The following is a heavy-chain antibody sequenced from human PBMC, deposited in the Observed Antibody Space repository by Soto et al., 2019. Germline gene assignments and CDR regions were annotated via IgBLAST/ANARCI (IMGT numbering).Heavy chain of an antibody. Sequence: SETLSLTCAVYGGSFSGYYWIWIRQPPGKGLEWIGEINHSGSTNYNPSLKSRVTISVDTSKNQFSLKLSSVTAADTAVYYCARWRRNYYYYYMDVWGKGTTVTVSS. CDR3: ARWRRNYYYYYMDV. V-gene: IGHV4-34*01. CDR2: INHSGST. D-gene: IGHD3-3*01. CDR1: GGSFSGYY. J-gene: IGHJ6*03.